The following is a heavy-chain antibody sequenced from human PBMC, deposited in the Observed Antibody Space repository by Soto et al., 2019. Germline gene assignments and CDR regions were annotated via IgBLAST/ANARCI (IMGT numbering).Heavy chain of an antibody. D-gene: IGHD5-18*01. V-gene: IGHV3-48*03. CDR2: ISSSGSTI. CDR1: GLTFSSYE. CDR3: AREDTAMVNDAFDI. J-gene: IGHJ3*02. Sequence: WGSMRLSSEVSGLTFSSYEMNWVRQAPGKGLEWVSYISSSGSTIYYADSVKGRFTISRDNAKNSLYLQMNSLRAEDTAVYYCAREDTAMVNDAFDIWGQGTMVTVSS.